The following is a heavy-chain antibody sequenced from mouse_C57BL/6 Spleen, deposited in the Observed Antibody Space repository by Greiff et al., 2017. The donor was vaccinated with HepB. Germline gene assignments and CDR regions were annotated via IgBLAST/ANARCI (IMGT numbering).Heavy chain of an antibody. Sequence: EVNVVESGGGLVKPGGSLKLSCAASGFTFSSYAMSWVRQTPEKRLEWVATISDGGSYTYYPDNVKGRFTISRDNAKNNLYLQMSHLKSEDTAMYYCARDRGLLWSYYAMDYWGQGTSVTVSS. CDR1: GFTFSSYA. J-gene: IGHJ4*01. CDR3: ARDRGLLWSYYAMDY. V-gene: IGHV5-4*01. D-gene: IGHD2-1*01. CDR2: ISDGGSYT.